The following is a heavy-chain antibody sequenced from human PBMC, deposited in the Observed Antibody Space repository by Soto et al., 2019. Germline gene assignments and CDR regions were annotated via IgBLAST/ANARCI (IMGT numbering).Heavy chain of an antibody. J-gene: IGHJ4*02. CDR3: AKDLTEIADYDILTGLDY. CDR1: GFTFSHYG. Sequence: GGSLRLSCVVSGFTFSHYGMHWVRQAPGKGLEWMAVISYDGSNKDYEDSVKGRFTILRDNSKNTLYLQMNSLRAEDTAVYYCAKDLTEIADYDILTGLDYWGQGTLVTSPQ. V-gene: IGHV3-30*18. D-gene: IGHD3-9*01. CDR2: ISYDGSNK.